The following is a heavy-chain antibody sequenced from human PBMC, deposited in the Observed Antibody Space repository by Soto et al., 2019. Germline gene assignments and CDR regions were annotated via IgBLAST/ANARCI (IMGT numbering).Heavy chain of an antibody. CDR3: ARVSVGYSSGWYNY. CDR2: IYSGGST. D-gene: IGHD6-19*01. CDR1: GFTVSSNY. V-gene: IGHV3-53*04. J-gene: IGHJ4*02. Sequence: GGSLRLSCAASGFTVSSNYMSWVRQAPGKGLEWVSVIYSGGSTYYANSVKGRFTISRHNSKNTLYLQMNSLRAEDTAVYYCARVSVGYSSGWYNYWGQGTLVTVPS.